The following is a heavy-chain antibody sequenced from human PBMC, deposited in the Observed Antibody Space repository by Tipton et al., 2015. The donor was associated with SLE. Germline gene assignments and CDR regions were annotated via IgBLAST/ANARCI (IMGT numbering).Heavy chain of an antibody. V-gene: IGHV3-23*01. J-gene: IGHJ4*02. CDR2: ISGSGGST. D-gene: IGHD3-10*01. Sequence: SLRLSCAASGFTFSSYAMSWVRQAPGKGLEWVSAISGSGGSTYYADSVKGRFTISRDNSKNTLYLQMNSLRAEDTAVYYCAKDLLLWFGETVDYWGQGTLVTVSS. CDR3: AKDLLLWFGETVDY. CDR1: GFTFSSYA.